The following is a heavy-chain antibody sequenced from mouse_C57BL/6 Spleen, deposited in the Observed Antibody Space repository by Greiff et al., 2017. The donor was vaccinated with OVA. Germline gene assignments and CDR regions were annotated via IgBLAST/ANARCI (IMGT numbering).Heavy chain of an antibody. CDR1: GFTFSDAW. V-gene: IGHV6-6*01. J-gene: IGHJ1*03. CDR2: IRNKANNHAT. D-gene: IGHD2-2*01. Sequence: EVKLVESGGGLVQPGGSMKLSCAASGFTFSDAWMDWVRQSPEKGLEWVAEIRNKANNHATYYAESVKGRFTISRDDSKSSVYLQMNSLRAEDTGIYYCTRVHGYYGYFEVWGTGTTVTVSS. CDR3: TRVHGYYGYFEV.